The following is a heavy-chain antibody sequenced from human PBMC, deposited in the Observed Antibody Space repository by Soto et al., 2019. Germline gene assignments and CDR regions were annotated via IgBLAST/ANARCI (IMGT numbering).Heavy chain of an antibody. Sequence: GASVKVSCKASGGTFSSYTISWVRQAPGQGLEWMGRIIPILGIANYAQKFQGRVTITADKSTSTAYMELSSLRSEDTAVYYCARELEGSSSSGGYYYYCYMDVWGKGTTVTVSS. V-gene: IGHV1-69*04. CDR3: ARELEGSSSSGGYYYYCYMDV. J-gene: IGHJ6*03. CDR1: GGTFSSYT. CDR2: IIPILGIA. D-gene: IGHD6-6*01.